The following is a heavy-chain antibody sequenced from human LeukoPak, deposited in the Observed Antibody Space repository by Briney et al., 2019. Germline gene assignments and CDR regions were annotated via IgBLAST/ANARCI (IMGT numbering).Heavy chain of an antibody. CDR2: ISSSSSYI. J-gene: IGHJ4*02. V-gene: IGHV3-21*01. CDR3: ARSLQLWTRAGDDY. Sequence: AGGSLRLSCAASGFTFSSYSMNWVPQAPGKGLEWVSSISSSSSYIYYADSVKGRFTISRDNAKNSLYLQMNSLRAEDTAVYYCARSLQLWTRAGDDYWGQGTLVTVPS. D-gene: IGHD5-18*01. CDR1: GFTFSSYS.